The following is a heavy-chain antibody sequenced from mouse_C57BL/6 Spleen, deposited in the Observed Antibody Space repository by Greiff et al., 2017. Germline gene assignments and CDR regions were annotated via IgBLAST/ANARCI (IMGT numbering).Heavy chain of an antibody. J-gene: IGHJ3*01. Sequence: EVHLVESGGGLVQPGGSLSLSCAASGFTFTDYYMSWVRQPPGKALEWLGFIRNKANGYTTEYSASVKGRFTISRDNSQSILYLQMNALRAEDSATYYCARLGDSSGFWFAYWGQGTLVTVSA. D-gene: IGHD3-2*02. CDR3: ARLGDSSGFWFAY. CDR2: IRNKANGYTT. CDR1: GFTFTDYY. V-gene: IGHV7-3*01.